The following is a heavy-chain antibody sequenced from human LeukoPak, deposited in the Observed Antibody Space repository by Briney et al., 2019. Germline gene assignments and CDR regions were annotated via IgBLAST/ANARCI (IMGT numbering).Heavy chain of an antibody. V-gene: IGHV3-72*01. J-gene: IGHJ3*02. CDR2: TRNKANSYTT. CDR1: GFTFSDHY. D-gene: IGHD1-26*01. Sequence: GGSLRLSCAASGFTFSDHYMDWVRQAPGKGLEWVGRTRNKANSYTTEYAASVKGRFTISRDDSKNSLYLQMNSLKTEDTAVYYCAISTGWDRTIDALDIWGQGTMVTVSS. CDR3: AISTGWDRTIDALDI.